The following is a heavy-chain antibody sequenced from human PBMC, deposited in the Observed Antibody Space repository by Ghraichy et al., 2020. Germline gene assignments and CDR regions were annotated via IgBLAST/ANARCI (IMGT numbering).Heavy chain of an antibody. J-gene: IGHJ5*02. CDR1: GGSFSDYY. V-gene: IGHV4-34*01. Sequence: SQTISLTCAVYGGSFSDYYWTWIRQPPGKGLQWIGEINHRGSTNYNPSLKSRVTISLDTSRNQFSLKLNSVTAADTAVYYCASTSYDILTGYQPLDTWGQGTLVTVSS. CDR2: INHRGST. CDR3: ASTSYDILTGYQPLDT. D-gene: IGHD3-9*01.